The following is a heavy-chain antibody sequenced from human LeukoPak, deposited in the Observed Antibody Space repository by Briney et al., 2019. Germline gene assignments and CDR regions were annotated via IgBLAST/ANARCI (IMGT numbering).Heavy chain of an antibody. Sequence: GGSLRLSCAASGFTFSSYGMHWVRQAPGKGLEWVAFIRYDGSNKYYADSVKGRFTISRDNSKNTLYLQMNSLRAEDTAVYYCAKDPTTIVVGHNFDYWGQGTLVTVSS. CDR3: AKDPTTIVVGHNFDY. J-gene: IGHJ4*02. V-gene: IGHV3-30*02. CDR1: GFTFSSYG. D-gene: IGHD3-22*01. CDR2: IRYDGSNK.